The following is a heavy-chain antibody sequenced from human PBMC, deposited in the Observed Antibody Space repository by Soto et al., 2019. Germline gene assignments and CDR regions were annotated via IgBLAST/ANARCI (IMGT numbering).Heavy chain of an antibody. CDR2: IDPSDSYT. Sequence: PGQSLKISCKGSGYSFTSYWISWVRQMPGKGLEWMGRIDPSDSYTNYSPSFQGHVTISADQSISTSFLQWSSLQASDTAMYYCARQGTNSEKNWFDPCGQGTLVTVSS. CDR3: ARQGTNSEKNWFDP. V-gene: IGHV5-10-1*01. D-gene: IGHD7-27*01. CDR1: GYSFTSYW. J-gene: IGHJ5*02.